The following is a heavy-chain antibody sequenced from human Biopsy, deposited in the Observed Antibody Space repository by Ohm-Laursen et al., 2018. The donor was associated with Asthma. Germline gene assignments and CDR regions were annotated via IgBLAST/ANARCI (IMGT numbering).Heavy chain of an antibody. V-gene: IGHV3-30-3*01. D-gene: IGHD1-26*01. CDR3: ARDAWELQKPYAYYFDY. J-gene: IGHJ4*02. CDR2: ISYDGSNK. Sequence: SLRLSCTASGFTFSSYAMHWVRQASGKGLEWVAVISYDGSNKYYADSVKGRFTISRDNSKNTLYLQMNSLRAEDTAVYYCARDAWELQKPYAYYFDYWGQGTLVTVSS. CDR1: GFTFSSYA.